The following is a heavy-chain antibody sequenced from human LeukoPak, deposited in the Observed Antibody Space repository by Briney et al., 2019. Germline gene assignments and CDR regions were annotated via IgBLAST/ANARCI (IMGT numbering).Heavy chain of an antibody. CDR2: INPSGGST. J-gene: IGHJ5*02. CDR1: GYTFTSYY. Sequence: ASVKVSCKASGYTFTSYYMHWVRQAPGQGLEWMGIINPSGGSTSYAQKFQGRVTMTGDTSTSTVYMELSSLRSADTAVYYCAIPDYCSSTSCSENWFDPWGQGTLVTVSS. V-gene: IGHV1-46*01. CDR3: AIPDYCSSTSCSENWFDP. D-gene: IGHD2-2*01.